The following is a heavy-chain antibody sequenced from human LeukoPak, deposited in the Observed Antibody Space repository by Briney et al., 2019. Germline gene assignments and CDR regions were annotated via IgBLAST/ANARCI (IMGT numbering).Heavy chain of an antibody. D-gene: IGHD3-22*01. CDR2: IYYSGST. CDR1: GGSFSSYY. Sequence: PSETLSLTCAVYGGSFSSYYWSWIRQPPGKGLEWIGYIYYSGSTNYNPSLKSRVTISVDTSKNQFSLKLSSVTAADTAVYYCARVVNYYDSSGYDWYYFDYWGQGTLVTVSS. V-gene: IGHV4-59*01. CDR3: ARVVNYYDSSGYDWYYFDY. J-gene: IGHJ4*02.